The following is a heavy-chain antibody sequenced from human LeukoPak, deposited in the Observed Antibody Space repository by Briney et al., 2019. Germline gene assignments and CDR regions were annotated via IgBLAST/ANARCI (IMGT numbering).Heavy chain of an antibody. J-gene: IGHJ4*02. CDR2: INRSGYA. CDR1: GASFNAYY. CDR3: AGNYYGSGSYSEDRY. Sequence: PSETLSLTCAVYGASFNAYYWSWIRQSPGKGLEWIGDINRSGYANYNPSVKSRVTISVDTSKNQFSLKLSSVTAADTAVYYCAGNYYGSGSYSEDRYWGQGTLVTVPS. D-gene: IGHD3-10*01. V-gene: IGHV4-34*01.